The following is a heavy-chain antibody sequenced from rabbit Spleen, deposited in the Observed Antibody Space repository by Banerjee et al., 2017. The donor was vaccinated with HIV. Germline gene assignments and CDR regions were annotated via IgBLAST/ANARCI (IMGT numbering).Heavy chain of an antibody. Sequence: QSLEESGGDLVAPGGSLTLTCKASGFSFGDRDVMCWVRQAPGKGLEWIACINAATAKPVYATWAKGRFTISRTSSTTVTLQMTTLTGADTATYFCVRSGGGDERLWGPGTLVTVS. D-gene: IGHD2-1*01. CDR3: VRSGGGDERL. CDR2: INAATAKP. CDR1: GFSFGDRDV. J-gene: IGHJ6*01. V-gene: IGHV1S40*01.